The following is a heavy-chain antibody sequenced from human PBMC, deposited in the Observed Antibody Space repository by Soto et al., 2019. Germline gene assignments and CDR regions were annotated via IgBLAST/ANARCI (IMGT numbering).Heavy chain of an antibody. V-gene: IGHV4-59*13. J-gene: IGHJ6*02. CDR2: MYNTGST. CDR1: GGSISRNY. CDR3: ARDLWGYCGTDCYPLDV. Sequence: SETLSLTCTVSGGSISRNYWGWIRQPPGKGLEWIGYMYNTGSTVYNPSFKSRVTISVDTSKNQFSLKLNSVTAADTAVYYCARDLWGYCGTDCYPLDVWGQGTTVTVSS. D-gene: IGHD2-21*02.